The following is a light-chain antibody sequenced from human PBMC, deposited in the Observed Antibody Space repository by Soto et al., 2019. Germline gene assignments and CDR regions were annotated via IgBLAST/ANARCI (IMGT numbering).Light chain of an antibody. J-gene: IGLJ3*02. V-gene: IGLV3-21*04. CDR3: HVWDSSARHWV. CDR1: NIGSKS. Sequence: SYELTQPPSVSVAPGRTARITCGGNNIGSKSVSWYQQRPGQAPVLVIYYDNDRPSGIPERFSGSNSGNTATLTISRVEAGDEADYYCHVWDSSARHWVFGGGTKLTVL. CDR2: YDN.